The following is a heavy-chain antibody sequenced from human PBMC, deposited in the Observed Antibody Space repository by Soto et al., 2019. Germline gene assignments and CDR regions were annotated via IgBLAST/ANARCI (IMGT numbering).Heavy chain of an antibody. J-gene: IGHJ6*02. CDR1: GFTVSSNY. Sequence: GGSLRLSWAASGFTVSSNYMSWVRQAPGRGLEWVSVIYSGGSTYYADSVKGRFTISRDNSKNTLYLQMNSLRAEDTAVYYCARDFDDFWSGYLDVWGQGNTVTVXS. D-gene: IGHD3-3*01. CDR3: ARDFDDFWSGYLDV. CDR2: IYSGGST. V-gene: IGHV3-53*01.